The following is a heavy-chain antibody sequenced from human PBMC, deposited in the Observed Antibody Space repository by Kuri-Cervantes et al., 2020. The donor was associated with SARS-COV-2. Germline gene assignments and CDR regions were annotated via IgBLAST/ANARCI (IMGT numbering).Heavy chain of an antibody. V-gene: IGHV3-11*01. CDR3: ARDLLVAQLELRHGDYYMDV. J-gene: IGHJ6*03. CDR1: GFTFSDYY. D-gene: IGHD1-7*01. CDR2: ISSSGSTI. Sequence: GESLKISCAASGFTFSDYYMSWIRQAPGKGLEWVSYISSSGSTIYYAASVKGRFTISRDNAKNSLYLQMNSLRAEDTAVYYCARDLLVAQLELRHGDYYMDVWGKGTTVTVSS.